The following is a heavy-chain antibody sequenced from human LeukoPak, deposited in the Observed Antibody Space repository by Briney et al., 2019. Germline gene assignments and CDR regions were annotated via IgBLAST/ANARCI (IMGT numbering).Heavy chain of an antibody. CDR1: GGSISSGRYY. V-gene: IGHV4-61*02. Sequence: SETLSLTCSVSGGSISSGRYYWTWIRQPAGKGLEWIGRLYTNDNIQTDPSLESPLSVSVPTSRRQFYLQLTSVTAADTAVYFCARGVVTDDYYMDVWGKGITVIVS. J-gene: IGHJ6*03. CDR2: LYTNDNI. CDR3: ARGVVTDDYYMDV. D-gene: IGHD2-21*02.